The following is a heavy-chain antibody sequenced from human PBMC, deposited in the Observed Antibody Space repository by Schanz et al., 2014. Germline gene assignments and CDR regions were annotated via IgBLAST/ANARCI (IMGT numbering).Heavy chain of an antibody. J-gene: IGHJ4*02. CDR2: IIPPLRQT. CDR1: GYTFTSLG. CDR3: ARIIDGDYLY. V-gene: IGHV1-18*04. Sequence: QVQLVQSGAEVKKPGASVKVSCKASGYTFTSLGISWVRQAPGQGFEWVGSIIPPLRQTRYAQKFEERVIITADTSTTTVYMDLASLTSDDTAVYFCARIIDGDYLYWGQGTLVTVSS. D-gene: IGHD4-17*01.